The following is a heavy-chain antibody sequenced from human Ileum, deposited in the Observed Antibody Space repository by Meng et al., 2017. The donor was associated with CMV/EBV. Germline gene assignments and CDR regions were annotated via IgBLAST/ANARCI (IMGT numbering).Heavy chain of an antibody. Sequence: SETLSLTCAVYGESFSDYSWSWIRQPPGKGLEWIGEILHSGSTNYNPSLESRVTISGDASKNQFSLRVEDTAIYYCARARGGSRDPFDFWGQGTPVTVSS. CDR2: ILHSGST. J-gene: IGHJ4*02. CDR1: GESFSDYS. D-gene: IGHD2-15*01. V-gene: IGHV4-34*12. CDR3: ARARGGSRDPFDF.